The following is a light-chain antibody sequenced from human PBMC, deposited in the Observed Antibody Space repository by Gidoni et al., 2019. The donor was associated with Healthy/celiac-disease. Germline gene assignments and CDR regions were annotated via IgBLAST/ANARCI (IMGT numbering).Light chain of an antibody. V-gene: IGKV3-20*01. CDR3: QQYGSSPLT. J-gene: IGKJ4*01. Sequence: EIVLTQSPGPLSLSPGERATLSVRASQSVSSSYLAWYQQKPGQAPRLLIYGASSRATGIPDRFSGSGSGTDFTLTISRLEPEDFAVYYCQQYGSSPLTFGGXTKVEIK. CDR1: QSVSSSY. CDR2: GAS.